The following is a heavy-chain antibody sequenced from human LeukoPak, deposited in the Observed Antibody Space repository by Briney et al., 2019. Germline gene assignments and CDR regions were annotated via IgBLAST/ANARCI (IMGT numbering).Heavy chain of an antibody. Sequence: GGSLRLSCAASGFTFSDYYMSWIRQAPGKGLEWVSYISSSGSTIYYADSVKGRFTISRDNAKNSLYLQMNSLRAEDTAVYYCAKDGGEYYDILTGYYPRLYYMDVWGKGTTVTISS. CDR1: GFTFSDYY. V-gene: IGHV3-11*01. J-gene: IGHJ6*03. D-gene: IGHD3-9*01. CDR3: AKDGGEYYDILTGYYPRLYYMDV. CDR2: ISSSGSTI.